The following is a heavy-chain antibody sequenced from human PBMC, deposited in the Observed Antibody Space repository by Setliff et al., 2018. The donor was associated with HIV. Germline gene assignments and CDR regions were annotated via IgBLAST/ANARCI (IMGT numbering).Heavy chain of an antibody. V-gene: IGHV4-38-2*02. D-gene: IGHD4-17*01. CDR3: ARGTTLNVVPDAFDI. CDR1: GYSISSGYY. J-gene: IGHJ3*02. CDR2: IYHAGNT. Sequence: SETLSLTCTVTGYSISSGYYWAWIRQPPGKGLEWIGYIYHAGNTYYNPSLKSRVTISVDTSKSQISLRLNSLTAADTAVYYCARGTTLNVVPDAFDIWGQGTMVT.